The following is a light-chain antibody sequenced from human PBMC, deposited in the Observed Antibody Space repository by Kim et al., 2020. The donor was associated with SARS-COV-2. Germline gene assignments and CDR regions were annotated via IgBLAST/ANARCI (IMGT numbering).Light chain of an antibody. Sequence: QSTTIPCTGTSSDVGAYKYVSGYQQHPGKAPQLMIFDVSERPSGISNRFSGSKSGNTASLTISGLQAEDEADYYCSSYARSSLYVFGTGTKVTVL. V-gene: IGLV2-14*04. CDR2: DVS. J-gene: IGLJ1*01. CDR3: SSYARSSLYV. CDR1: SSDVGAYKY.